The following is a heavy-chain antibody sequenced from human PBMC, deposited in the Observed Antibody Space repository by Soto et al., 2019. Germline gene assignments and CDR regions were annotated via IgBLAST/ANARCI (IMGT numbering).Heavy chain of an antibody. D-gene: IGHD2-15*01. Sequence: GGSLRLSCAASGFTFSSYGMHWVRQAPGKGLEWVAVISYDGSNKYYADSVKGRFTISRDNSKNTLYLQMNSLRAEDTAVYYCASIYGGNPWHYYYGMDVWGQGTTVTVSS. CDR1: GFTFSSYG. CDR3: ASIYGGNPWHYYYGMDV. J-gene: IGHJ6*02. V-gene: IGHV3-30*03. CDR2: ISYDGSNK.